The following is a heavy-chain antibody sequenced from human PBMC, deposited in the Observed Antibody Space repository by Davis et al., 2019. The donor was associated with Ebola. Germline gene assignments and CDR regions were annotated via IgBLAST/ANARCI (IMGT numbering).Heavy chain of an antibody. CDR2: ISDSSTTI. D-gene: IGHD3-16*01. CDR3: AREGGY. CDR1: GFTFSAYS. J-gene: IGHJ4*02. Sequence: GGSLRLSCAASGFTFSAYSMNWVRQAPGKGLEWVSYISDSSTTIYYADSVKGRLTISRDNAKNSLYLQMNSLRAEDTATYYCAREGGYWGQGTLVTVSS. V-gene: IGHV3-48*04.